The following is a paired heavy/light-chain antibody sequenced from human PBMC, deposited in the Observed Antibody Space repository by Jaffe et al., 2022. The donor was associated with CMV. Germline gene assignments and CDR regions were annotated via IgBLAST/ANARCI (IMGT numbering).Heavy chain of an antibody. CDR1: GDTFTRYH. V-gene: IGHV1-46*01. J-gene: IGHJ4*02. CDR3: ARGAVGVTDY. D-gene: IGHD1-26*01. Sequence: QVQLVQSGAEVQKPGASVKVSCKASGDTFTRYHMHWVRQAPGQGLEWMGIINPSGGTSYPQKFKGRVTMTKDRSTSTINMELRSLNSEDTAVYYCARGAVGVTDYWGQGTLVIVSS. CDR2: INPSGGT.
Light chain of an antibody. V-gene: IGLV7-43*01. CDR3: LLFYGGAWV. CDR1: TGAVTSGYY. CDR2: NTD. Sequence: QTVVTQEPSLTVSPGGTVTLTCASNTGAVTSGYYPNWFQQEPGQAPRSLIYNTDNKHSWTPARFSGSLLGGKAALTLSGVQPEDEADYYCLLFYGGAWVYGGGTKLTVL. J-gene: IGLJ2*01.